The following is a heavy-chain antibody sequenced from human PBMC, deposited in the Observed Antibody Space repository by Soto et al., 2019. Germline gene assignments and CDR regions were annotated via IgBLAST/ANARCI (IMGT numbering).Heavy chain of an antibody. CDR3: ARPLDSNSDYYYGMDV. V-gene: IGHV3-53*01. CDR2: IYSGGST. J-gene: IGHJ6*02. CDR1: GFTVSSNH. Sequence: EVQLVESGGGLIQPGGSLRLSCAASGFTVSSNHMSWVRQAPGKGLEWVSLIYSGGSTYYADSVKGRFTISRDNSKNTLYLQMNSLRAEDTAVYYCARPLDSNSDYYYGMDVWGQGTTVTVSS. D-gene: IGHD6-6*01.